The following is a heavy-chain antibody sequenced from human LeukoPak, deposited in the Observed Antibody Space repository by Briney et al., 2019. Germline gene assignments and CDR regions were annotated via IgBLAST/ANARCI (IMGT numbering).Heavy chain of an antibody. V-gene: IGHV1-18*01. J-gene: IGHJ4*02. D-gene: IGHD3-16*01. CDR1: GYTFTSYG. CDR3: ARGADTGSYGSLVYFDY. CDR2: ISAYSGNT. Sequence: ASVKVSCKASGYTFTSYGISWVRQAPGQGLEWMGVISAYSGNTNFAQELQGRVTMTTDTSTSTAYMELRSLRSDDTAVYFCARGADTGSYGSLVYFDYWGQGTLVTVSS.